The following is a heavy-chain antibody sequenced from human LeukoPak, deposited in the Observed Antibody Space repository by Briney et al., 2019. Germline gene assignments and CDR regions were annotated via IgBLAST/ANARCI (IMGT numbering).Heavy chain of an antibody. V-gene: IGHV3-7*04. CDR2: IKHDGSEK. D-gene: IGHD7-27*01. J-gene: IGHJ4*02. Sequence: GGSLRLSCTVSGLIYSDAWMSWVRQAPGKGLEWVANIKHDGSEKYYGDSVRGRFTISRDNAKNSLILQMNSLRGEDTAVYYCARALGNSTGDYWGQGTLVTVSS. CDR3: ARALGNSTGDY. CDR1: GLIYSDAW.